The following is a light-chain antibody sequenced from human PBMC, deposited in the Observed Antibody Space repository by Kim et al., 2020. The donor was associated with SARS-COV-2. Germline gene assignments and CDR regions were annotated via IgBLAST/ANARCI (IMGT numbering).Light chain of an antibody. Sequence: VSPGQTARIPCSGDALPHQYAYWYQQKPGQAPVLIIYKDTERPSGIPERFSASTSGTTVTLTISGVEAEDEADYYCQSVDSSGTWLFGGGTQLTVL. CDR1: ALPHQY. CDR2: KDT. J-gene: IGLJ3*02. CDR3: QSVDSSGTWL. V-gene: IGLV3-25*03.